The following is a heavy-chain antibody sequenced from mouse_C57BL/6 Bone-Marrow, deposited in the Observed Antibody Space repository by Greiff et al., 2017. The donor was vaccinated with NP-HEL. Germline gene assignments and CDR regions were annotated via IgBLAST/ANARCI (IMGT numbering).Heavy chain of an antibody. CDR2: IDPANGNP. CDR1: RFNIKHTY. D-gene: IGHD2-3*01. Sequence: EVQLQQSVAELVRPRASVQLSCTASRFNIKHTYMHWVKQRPEQGLEWIGRIDPANGNPKYAPKFQGKATITADTSSNTAYLQLSSLTSEDTAIYYCASCDRYYAASFAYWGQAALGTV. CDR3: ASCDRYYAASFAY. V-gene: IGHV14-3*01. J-gene: IGHJ3*01.